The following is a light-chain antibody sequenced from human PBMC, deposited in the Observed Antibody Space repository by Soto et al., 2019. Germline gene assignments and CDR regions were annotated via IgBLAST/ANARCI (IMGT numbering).Light chain of an antibody. J-gene: IGLJ1*01. CDR2: DVS. CDR1: SSDVGGYNY. V-gene: IGLV2-14*01. CDR3: SSYTSSSTYV. Sequence: QSALNQAASVFGSPGQSITISCPGTSSDVGGYNYVSWYQQHPGKAPKLMIYDVSNRPSGVSNRFSGSKSGNTASLTISGLQAEDEADYYCSSYTSSSTYVFGTGTKVTVL.